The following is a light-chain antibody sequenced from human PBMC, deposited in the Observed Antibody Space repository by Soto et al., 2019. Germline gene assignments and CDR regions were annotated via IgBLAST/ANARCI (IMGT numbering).Light chain of an antibody. J-gene: IGKJ1*01. CDR2: GAS. CDR1: QSVSSSY. Sequence: ELVLTQSPGTLSLSPGERATLSCRASQSVSSSYLAWYQQKPGQAPRLLIYGASSRATGIPDRFSGSGSGTDFTLTIRRLVPEDVAVYYCQQYGGSPQTFGQGTKVDIK. CDR3: QQYGGSPQT. V-gene: IGKV3-20*01.